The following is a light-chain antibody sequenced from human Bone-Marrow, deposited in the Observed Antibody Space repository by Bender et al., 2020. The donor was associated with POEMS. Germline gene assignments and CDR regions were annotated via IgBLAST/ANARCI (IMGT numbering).Light chain of an antibody. V-gene: IGLV2-23*02. Sequence: QSALTQPASVSGSPGQSIAISCSGTNSDVGFSNRVSWYQQNPDKAHKLIIYEVTQRPSGVSDRFSGSKSGNTASLTISGLQAEDEGDYYCQSDDNSLGGWVFGGGTKLTVL. CDR3: QSDDNSLGGWV. J-gene: IGLJ3*02. CDR2: EVT. CDR1: NSDVGFSNR.